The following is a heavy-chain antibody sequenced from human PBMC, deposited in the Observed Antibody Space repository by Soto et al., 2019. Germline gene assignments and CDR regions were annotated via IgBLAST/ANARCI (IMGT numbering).Heavy chain of an antibody. CDR3: ARRYYYGSGSLRPYYYYGMDV. CDR1: GGSISSSNW. CDR2: INHSGST. V-gene: IGHV4-4*02. Sequence: NPSETLSLTCAVSGGSISSSNWWSWIRQPPGKGLEWIGEINHSGSTNYNPSLKSRVTISVDTSKNQFSLKLSSVTAADTAVYYCARRYYYGSGSLRPYYYYGMDVWGQGTTVTVSS. D-gene: IGHD3-10*01. J-gene: IGHJ6*02.